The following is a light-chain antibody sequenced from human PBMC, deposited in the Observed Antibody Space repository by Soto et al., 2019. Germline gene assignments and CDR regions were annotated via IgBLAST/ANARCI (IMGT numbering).Light chain of an antibody. CDR3: HQYNDGPGGT. V-gene: IGKV3-15*01. CDR1: QSVSSN. J-gene: IGKJ1*01. CDR2: GAS. Sequence: EIVMTQSPATLSVSPGGRATLSCRASQSVSSNLAWYQQRPGQAPRLLIFGASTRATGIPVRFSGSGSGRQFTLIINSLQSEDFAVYYCHQYNDGPGGTFGQGTKVDIK.